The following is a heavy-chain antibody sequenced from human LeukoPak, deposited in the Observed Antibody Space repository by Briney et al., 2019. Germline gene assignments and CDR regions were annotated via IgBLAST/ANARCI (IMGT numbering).Heavy chain of an antibody. CDR1: KFTFSSYS. V-gene: IGHV3-21*04. J-gene: IGHJ3*02. CDR3: ARGGSYLSAFDI. Sequence: PGGSLRLSCAASKFTFSSYSMNWVRQAPGKGLEWVSSINSYSSYIYYADSVKGRFTISRDNSKNTLYLQMNSLRAEDTAVYYCARGGSYLSAFDIWGQGTMVTVSS. D-gene: IGHD1-26*01. CDR2: INSYSSYI.